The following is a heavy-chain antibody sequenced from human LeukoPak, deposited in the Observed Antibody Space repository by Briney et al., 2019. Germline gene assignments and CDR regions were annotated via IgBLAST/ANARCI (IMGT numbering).Heavy chain of an antibody. CDR2: IYYGGST. CDR1: GFTFSSYA. J-gene: IGHJ4*02. Sequence: GSLRLSCAASGFTFSSYAMSWVRQAPGKGLEWIGDIYYGGSTYSNPSLKSRVTISVDTSKNQFSLNLSSVIAADTAVYYCARHVTLGAASELWGQGTLVTVSS. D-gene: IGHD6-13*01. CDR3: ARHVTLGAASEL. V-gene: IGHV4-39*01.